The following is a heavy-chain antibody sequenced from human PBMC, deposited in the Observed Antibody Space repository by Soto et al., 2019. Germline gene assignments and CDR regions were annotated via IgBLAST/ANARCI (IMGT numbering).Heavy chain of an antibody. J-gene: IGHJ4*02. CDR1: GFSFSSYW. CDR2: IKGDGGST. CDR3: AKGGERSIVIVPTALDN. V-gene: IGHV3-23*01. D-gene: IGHD2-2*01. Sequence: GGSLRLSCAASGFSFSSYWMSWVRQATGKGLEWVSTIKGDGGSTFYADSVKGRFTISRDNAKNTLFLQLNSLRAEDTAVYFCAKGGERSIVIVPTALDNWGQGTPVTVSS.